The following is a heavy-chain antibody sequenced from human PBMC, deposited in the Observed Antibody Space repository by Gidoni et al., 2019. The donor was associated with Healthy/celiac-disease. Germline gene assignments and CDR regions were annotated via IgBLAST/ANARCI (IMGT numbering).Heavy chain of an antibody. J-gene: IGHJ4*02. Sequence: QVQLQQSGPGLVKPSQTLPLTCAISGDSVSRNSAAWNWIRQSPSRGLEWLGRTYYRSKWYNDYAVSVKSRITINPDTSKNQFSLQLNSVTPEDTAVYYCARVGDSSIAGNGPLDYWGQGTLVTVSS. CDR2: TYYRSKWYN. CDR1: GDSVSRNSAA. V-gene: IGHV6-1*01. D-gene: IGHD6-6*01. CDR3: ARVGDSSIAGNGPLDY.